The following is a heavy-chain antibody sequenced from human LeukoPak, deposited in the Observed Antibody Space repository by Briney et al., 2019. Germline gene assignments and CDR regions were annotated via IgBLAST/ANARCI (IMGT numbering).Heavy chain of an antibody. CDR1: GASISSYY. CDR3: ASGPYPAAGTDHQFDY. J-gene: IGHJ4*02. CDR2: IFYSGST. Sequence: SETLSLTCTVSGASISSYYWSGLRQPPGEGLEWIGDIFYSGSTLYNPSLQSRVPISVATSKNQISLKLTSVTAADTAVYYCASGPYPAAGTDHQFDYWGQGTLVTVSS. D-gene: IGHD6-13*01. V-gene: IGHV4-59*01.